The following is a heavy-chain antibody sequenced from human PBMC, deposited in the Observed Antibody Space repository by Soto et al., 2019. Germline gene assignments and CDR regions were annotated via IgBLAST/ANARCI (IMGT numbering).Heavy chain of an antibody. D-gene: IGHD6-19*01. V-gene: IGHV2-5*02. CDR1: GFSLSTSGVG. J-gene: IGHJ4*02. Sequence: QITLKESGPTLVKPTQTLTLTCTFSGFSLSTSGVGVGWIRQPPGKALEWRGIIYWDDDKRYSPSLRSILTIAKDTSKNQVVLTVTNMDPVDTATYYCAHGAHSSGWPIDQWGQGTLVTVSS. CDR3: AHGAHSSGWPIDQ. CDR2: IYWDDDK.